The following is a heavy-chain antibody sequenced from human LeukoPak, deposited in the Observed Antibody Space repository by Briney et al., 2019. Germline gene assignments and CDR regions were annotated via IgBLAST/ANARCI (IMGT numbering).Heavy chain of an antibody. Sequence: PSQTLSLTCTVSGGSISSGSYYWSWIRQPAGKGLEWIGRIYTSGSTNYNPSLKSRVTISVDTSKNQFSLKLSSVTAADTAVYYCARYYLQWLARSTNWFDPWGQGTLVTVSS. V-gene: IGHV4-61*02. CDR1: GGSISSGSYY. J-gene: IGHJ5*02. CDR3: ARYYLQWLARSTNWFDP. CDR2: IYTSGST. D-gene: IGHD6-19*01.